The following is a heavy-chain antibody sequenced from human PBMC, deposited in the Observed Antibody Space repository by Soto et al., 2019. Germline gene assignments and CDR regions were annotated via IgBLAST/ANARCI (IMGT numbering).Heavy chain of an antibody. V-gene: IGHV3-33*06. Sequence: GGSLRLSCAASGFSFSDYGIHWVRQAPGKGLEWVAIIWDDGNNKYYADSVKGRFTISRDNSKNTLYLQMNSLRAEDTAVYYCAKALVATFHFDYWGQGTLVTVSS. CDR3: AKALVATFHFDY. J-gene: IGHJ4*02. D-gene: IGHD5-12*01. CDR2: IWDDGNNK. CDR1: GFSFSDYG.